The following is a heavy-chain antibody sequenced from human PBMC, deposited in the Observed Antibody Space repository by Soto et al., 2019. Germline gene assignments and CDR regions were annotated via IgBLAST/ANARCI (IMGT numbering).Heavy chain of an antibody. V-gene: IGHV3-13*04. CDR2: IGTAGDT. CDR3: ARGSYYDILTGAVGSFDY. D-gene: IGHD3-9*01. Sequence: GSLRLSCAASGVTFSSYDMHWVRQATGKGLEWVSAIGTAGDTYYPGSVKGRFTISRENAKNSLYLQMNSLRAGDTAVYYCARGSYYDILTGAVGSFDYWGQGTPVTVSS. CDR1: GVTFSSYD. J-gene: IGHJ4*02.